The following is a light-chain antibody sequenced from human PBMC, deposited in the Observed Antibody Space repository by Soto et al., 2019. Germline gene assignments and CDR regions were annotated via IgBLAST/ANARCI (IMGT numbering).Light chain of an antibody. CDR3: QQYGSSPYT. Sequence: EIVLTQSPGTLSLSPGERATLSCRASQSVSSSYLAWYQQKPGQAPRLLIYGASSRATGIPDRFSGSGSGTDFTLTISRLEPEDFVVYYCQQYGSSPYTFRQGTKLEI. CDR2: GAS. J-gene: IGKJ2*01. V-gene: IGKV3-20*01. CDR1: QSVSSSY.